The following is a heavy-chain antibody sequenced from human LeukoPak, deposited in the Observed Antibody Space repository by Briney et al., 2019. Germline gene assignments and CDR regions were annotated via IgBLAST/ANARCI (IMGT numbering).Heavy chain of an antibody. CDR3: ARDWNTVIDY. CDR2: IYYSGST. V-gene: IGHV4-39*02. J-gene: IGHJ4*02. D-gene: IGHD4-11*01. Sequence: PSETLSLTCTVSGGSISSSSYYWGWIRQPPGKGLEWIGSIYYSGSTYYNPSLKSRVTISVDTSKNQFSLKLSSVTAADTAVYYCARDWNTVIDYWGQGTLVTVSS. CDR1: GGSISSSSYY.